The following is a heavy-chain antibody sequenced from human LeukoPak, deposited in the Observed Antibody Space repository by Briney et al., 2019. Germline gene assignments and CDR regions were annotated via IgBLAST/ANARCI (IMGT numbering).Heavy chain of an antibody. V-gene: IGHV3-23*01. Sequence: PGGSLRLSCAASGFTFSSYAMSWVRQAPGKGLEWVSAISGSGSSTYYADSVKGRFTISRDNSKNTLYLQMDNLRAEDTAVYYCAKYQRQWLPKGGFDYWGQGTLVTVSS. CDR1: GFTFSSYA. CDR2: ISGSGSST. J-gene: IGHJ4*02. CDR3: AKYQRQWLPKGGFDY. D-gene: IGHD6-19*01.